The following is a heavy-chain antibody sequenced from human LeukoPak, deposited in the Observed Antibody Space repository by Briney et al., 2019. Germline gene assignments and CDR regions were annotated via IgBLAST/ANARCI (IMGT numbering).Heavy chain of an antibody. D-gene: IGHD1-1*01. V-gene: IGHV1-18*01. CDR3: TRVRDSNNWWGAFDI. Sequence: ASVKGSCQAFGYTFGTSSISWVRQAPGQRLEWMGWISPANGNTHYEQGVQGRVTMTTDTSRSTAYMELRNLRSDDTAMYYCTRVRDSNNWWGAFDIWGQGTMVTVSS. CDR2: ISPANGNT. CDR1: GYTFGTSS. J-gene: IGHJ3*02.